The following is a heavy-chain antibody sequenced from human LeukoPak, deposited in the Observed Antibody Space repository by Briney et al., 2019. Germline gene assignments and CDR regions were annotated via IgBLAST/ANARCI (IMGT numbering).Heavy chain of an antibody. J-gene: IGHJ4*02. Sequence: TLSLTCTVSGGSISSYYWSWIRQPPGMALEWLALIYWDDDKRYRPSLKSRLTITKDTTKNQVVLTMTNMDPLDTATYYCAHRARWSYFDYWGQGTLVTVSS. CDR1: GGSISSYYW. CDR2: IYWDDDK. D-gene: IGHD2-15*01. V-gene: IGHV2-5*08. CDR3: AHRARWSYFDY.